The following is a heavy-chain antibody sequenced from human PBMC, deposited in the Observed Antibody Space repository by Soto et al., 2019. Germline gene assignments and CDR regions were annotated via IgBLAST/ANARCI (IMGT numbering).Heavy chain of an antibody. V-gene: IGHV1-2*04. Sequence: ASVKVSCKASGYTFTGYYMHWVRQAPGQGLEWMGWINPNSGGTNYAQKFQGWVTMTRDTSISTAYMELSRLRSDDTAVYYCARAVLPYCSSTSCYAFDIWGQGTMVTVSS. J-gene: IGHJ3*02. CDR3: ARAVLPYCSSTSCYAFDI. D-gene: IGHD2-2*01. CDR1: GYTFTGYY. CDR2: INPNSGGT.